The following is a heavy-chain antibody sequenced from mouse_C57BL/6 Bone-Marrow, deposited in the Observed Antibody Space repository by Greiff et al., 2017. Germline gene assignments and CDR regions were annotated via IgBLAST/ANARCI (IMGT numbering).Heavy chain of an antibody. CDR3: AKKNDYDGSYWYFDV. D-gene: IGHD2-4*01. CDR1: GFSLTSYG. J-gene: IGHJ1*03. Sequence: VQLKESGPGLVQPSQSLSITCTVSGFSLTSYGVHWVRQSPGKGLEWLGVIWRGGSTDYTAAFMSRLSITKDNSKSQVFFKMNSLQADDTAIYYCAKKNDYDGSYWYFDVGGTGTTVTVSS. V-gene: IGHV2-5*01. CDR2: IWRGGST.